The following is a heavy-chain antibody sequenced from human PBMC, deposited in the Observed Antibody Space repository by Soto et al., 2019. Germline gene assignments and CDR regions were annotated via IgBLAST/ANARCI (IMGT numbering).Heavy chain of an antibody. CDR1: GFTFRNAW. D-gene: IGHD3-10*01. V-gene: IGHV3-15*01. Sequence: EVQLVESGGGLVKPGGSLRLSCAASGFTFRNAWMSWVRQAPGKGLEWVGHTKSKADGGTTDYAEPVKGRFTIPREDSKSMLHLQINSLKTGPTAVYYCATTGWCGELSAPDVDYWGQGTKVTVSS. CDR3: ATTGWCGELSAPDVDY. J-gene: IGHJ4*02. CDR2: TKSKADGGTT.